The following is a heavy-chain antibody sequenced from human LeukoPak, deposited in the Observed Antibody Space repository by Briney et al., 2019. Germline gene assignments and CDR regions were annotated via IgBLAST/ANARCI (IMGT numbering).Heavy chain of an antibody. J-gene: IGHJ6*03. CDR2: IYYSGNT. CDR1: GGSISSSSYY. V-gene: IGHV4-39*01. Sequence: SETLSLTCTVSGGSISSSSYYWGWIRQPTGKGLEWIGTIYYSGNTYYNPSLKSRVTISVDTSKNQFSLKLSSVTAAETALYYCARQMYYYDSGSYNYYYYMDVWGKGTTVTVSS. CDR3: ARQMYYYDSGSYNYYYYMDV. D-gene: IGHD3-10*01.